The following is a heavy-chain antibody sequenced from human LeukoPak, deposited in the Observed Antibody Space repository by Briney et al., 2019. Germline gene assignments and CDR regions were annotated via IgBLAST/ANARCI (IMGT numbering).Heavy chain of an antibody. V-gene: IGHV1-24*01. Sequence: ASVTLSYSPSESTLTQLSMHWLRQAPGKGLEWMGGFDTEDGETIYAQKFQGRVTMTEDTSTDTAYMELSSLRSEDTAVYDCATPTGYSSSWYRGEMGYWGRGTLVTVSS. CDR2: FDTEDGET. J-gene: IGHJ4*02. CDR3: ATPTGYSSSWYRGEMGY. D-gene: IGHD6-13*01. CDR1: ESTLTQLS.